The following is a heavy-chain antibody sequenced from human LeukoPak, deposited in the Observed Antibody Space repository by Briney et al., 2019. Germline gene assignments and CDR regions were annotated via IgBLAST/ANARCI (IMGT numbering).Heavy chain of an antibody. CDR2: IYTSGST. CDR3: PRDGSAWYGWFDP. V-gene: IGHV4-61*02. D-gene: IGHD6-13*01. Sequence: SETLSLTCTVSGGSISSGSYYWSWIRQPAGKGLEWIGRIYTSGSTNYNPSLKSRVTISVDTSKNQFSLKLNSLTAADTAVYYCPRDGSAWYGWFDPWGLGTLVTVSS. J-gene: IGHJ5*02. CDR1: GGSISSGSYY.